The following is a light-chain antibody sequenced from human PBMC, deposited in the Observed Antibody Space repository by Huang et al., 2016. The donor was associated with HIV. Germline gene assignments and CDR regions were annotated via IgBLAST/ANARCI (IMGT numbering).Light chain of an antibody. Sequence: DVVMTQSPLSLPVTLGQPASISCRSSQSLVHSDGTTYLNWFQQRPGQFPRRLSYKVSDRDSGVPDIFSGSGSGTDFTLKISRVEAEDVGVYYCMQGTHWPPLFGQGTKLEIK. V-gene: IGKV2-30*02. J-gene: IGKJ2*01. CDR3: MQGTHWPPL. CDR2: KVS. CDR1: QSLVHSDGTTY.